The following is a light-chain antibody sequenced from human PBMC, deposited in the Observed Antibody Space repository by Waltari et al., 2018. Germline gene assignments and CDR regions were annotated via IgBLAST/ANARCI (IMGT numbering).Light chain of an antibody. CDR1: QSVLLSSNNKNY. Sequence: DIVMTQAPDSLAVSLGERATINYKSSQSVLLSSNNKNYLAWYKQKPGQPPELLIYWASTRESGVPDRFSGSGSGTDFTLTISSLQAEDVAVYFCQQYYDTPHTFGQGTKLEIK. V-gene: IGKV4-1*01. CDR3: QQYYDTPHT. CDR2: WAS. J-gene: IGKJ2*01.